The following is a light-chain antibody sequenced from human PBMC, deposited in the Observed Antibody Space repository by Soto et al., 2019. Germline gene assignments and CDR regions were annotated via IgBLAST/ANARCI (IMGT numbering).Light chain of an antibody. Sequence: IQLTQSPSSLSASVGDRVTITCRASQDISIYSAWYQQKPGKAPELLISVASTLQSGVPSRFSGSGSGTDFTLTISSLQPEDFATYYCQQLASRPYTFGQGTKMEIK. CDR1: QDISIY. CDR2: VAS. CDR3: QQLASRPYT. J-gene: IGKJ2*01. V-gene: IGKV1-9*01.